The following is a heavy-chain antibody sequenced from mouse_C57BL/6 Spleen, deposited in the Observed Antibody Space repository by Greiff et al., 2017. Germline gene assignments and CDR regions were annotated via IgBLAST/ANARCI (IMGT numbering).Heavy chain of an antibody. D-gene: IGHD1-1*01. J-gene: IGHJ4*01. V-gene: IGHV1-64*01. CDR1: GYTFTSYW. CDR3: AREIITTVVSRDYAMDY. CDR2: IHPNSGST. Sequence: VQLQQPGAELVKPGASVKLSCKASGYTFTSYWMHWVKQRPGQGLEWIGMIHPNSGSTNYNEKFKSKATLTVDKSSSTAYMQLSSLTSEDSAVYYCAREIITTVVSRDYAMDYWGKGTSVTVSS.